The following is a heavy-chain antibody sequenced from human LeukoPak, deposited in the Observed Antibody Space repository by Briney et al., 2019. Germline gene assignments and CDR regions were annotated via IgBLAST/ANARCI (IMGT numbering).Heavy chain of an antibody. J-gene: IGHJ4*02. V-gene: IGHV4-30-4*08. CDR3: ARVPGFVGYFDY. Sequence: SQTLSLTCTVSGGSISSGDYYWSWIRQPPGKGLEWIGYIYYSGSTNYNPSLKSRVTISVDTSKNQFSLKLSSVTAADTAVYYCARVPGFVGYFDYWGQGTLVTVSS. D-gene: IGHD3-16*02. CDR2: IYYSGST. CDR1: GGSISSGDYY.